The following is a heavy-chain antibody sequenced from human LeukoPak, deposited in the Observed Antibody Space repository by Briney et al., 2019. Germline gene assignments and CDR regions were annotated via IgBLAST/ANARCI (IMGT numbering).Heavy chain of an antibody. D-gene: IGHD6-19*01. CDR2: IIPILGMA. CDR1: GGTFSNYA. V-gene: IGHV1-69*04. J-gene: IGHJ4*02. CDR3: ARVAVAGPPSDY. Sequence: SVKVSCKASGGTFSNYAISWVRQAPGQGLEWMGRIIPILGMANYAQKFQGRVTITADKSTSTAYMELSSLRSEDTAVYYCARVAVAGPPSDYWGQGTLVTVSS.